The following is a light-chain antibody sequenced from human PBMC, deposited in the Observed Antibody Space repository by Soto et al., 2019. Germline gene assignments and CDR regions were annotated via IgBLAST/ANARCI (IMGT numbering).Light chain of an antibody. V-gene: IGKV1-5*03. CDR3: QQYNRYSGT. CDR1: QNINNG. Sequence: DIQMTPSPSTLSASVGDRVTITCRASQNINNGLAWYQQKPGKAPNLLIYEASNLESGVPSRFGGSRSGTEFTLTISSRQPEDFATYYCQQYNRYSGTFGQGTKVDIK. J-gene: IGKJ1*01. CDR2: EAS.